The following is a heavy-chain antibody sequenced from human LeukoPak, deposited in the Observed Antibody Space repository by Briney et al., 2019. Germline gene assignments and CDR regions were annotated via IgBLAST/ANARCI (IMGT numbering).Heavy chain of an antibody. J-gene: IGHJ3*02. CDR1: GDSVSVKSDV. Sequence: SQTLSLTCAISGDSVSVKSDVWNWIRQSPSRGLEWLGRTYYRSKWINDYATSVKARIIISPDTSKNQFSLHLNSVTPEDTAVYYCARDADWAYDAFDIWGQGTMVTVSS. V-gene: IGHV6-1*01. CDR2: TYYRSKWIN. CDR3: ARDADWAYDAFDI. D-gene: IGHD3-9*01.